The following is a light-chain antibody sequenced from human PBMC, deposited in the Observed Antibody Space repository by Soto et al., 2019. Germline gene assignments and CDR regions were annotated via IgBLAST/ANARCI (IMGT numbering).Light chain of an antibody. CDR3: SSYTTSNTRQIV. Sequence: QSGLTQLASGSGSPRQSITFSYTGTGSDVGGYNYVSWYQQHSGKAPKFMIYDVSNRPSGVSNRFSGSKSGNTASLTISRLQAEDEADYYCSSYTTSNTRQIVFGTGTKVTVL. V-gene: IGLV2-14*01. CDR1: GSDVGGYNY. CDR2: DVS. J-gene: IGLJ1*01.